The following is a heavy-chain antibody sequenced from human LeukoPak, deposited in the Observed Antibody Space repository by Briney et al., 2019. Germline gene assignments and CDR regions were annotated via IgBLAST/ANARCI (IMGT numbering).Heavy chain of an antibody. CDR1: GFTFSSYA. Sequence: PGGSLRLSCAASGFTFSSYAMSWVRQAPGKGLEWVSAISGSGGSTYYADSVKGRFTISRDNSKNTLSLQMNSLRIEDTAVYYCAKETNYDFWSGFNHFWGQGTLVTVSS. V-gene: IGHV3-23*01. D-gene: IGHD3-3*01. CDR2: ISGSGGST. J-gene: IGHJ4*02. CDR3: AKETNYDFWSGFNHF.